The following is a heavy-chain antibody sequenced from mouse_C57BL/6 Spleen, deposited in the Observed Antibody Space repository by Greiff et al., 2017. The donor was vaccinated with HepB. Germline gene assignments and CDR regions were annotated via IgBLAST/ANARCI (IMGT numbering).Heavy chain of an antibody. CDR1: GYAFSSSW. CDR2: IYPGDGDT. J-gene: IGHJ2*01. CDR3: AREDHSSGFYFDY. D-gene: IGHD3-2*02. Sequence: VQLQESGPELVKPGASVKISCKASGYAFSSSWMNWVKQRPGKGLEWIGRIYPGDGDTNYNGKFKGKATLTADKSSSTAYMQLSSLTSEDSAVYFCAREDHSSGFYFDYWGQGTTLTVSS. V-gene: IGHV1-82*01.